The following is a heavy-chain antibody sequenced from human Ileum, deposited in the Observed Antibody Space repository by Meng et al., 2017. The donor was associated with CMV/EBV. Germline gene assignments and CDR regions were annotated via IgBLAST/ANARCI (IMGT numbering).Heavy chain of an antibody. CDR1: GGSISDYH. CDR2: LRTSGTI. V-gene: IGHV4-4*07. Sequence: QLQESGPGRVKPSATLSLTCSVSGGSISDYHWTWIRKSAGKGLQWLGRLRTSGTIDHNPSFKSRVTLSIDTSKNQFPLKLTSVTAADTAVYYCGRAGARGVPVDIWGQGTLVTVSS. D-gene: IGHD3-10*01. J-gene: IGHJ4*02. CDR3: GRAGARGVPVDI.